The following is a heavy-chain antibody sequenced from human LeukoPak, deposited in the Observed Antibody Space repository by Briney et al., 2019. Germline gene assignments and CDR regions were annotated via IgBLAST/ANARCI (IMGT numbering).Heavy chain of an antibody. D-gene: IGHD3-22*01. CDR2: ISGSGGST. V-gene: IGHV3-23*01. J-gene: IGHJ4*02. CDR3: AKASGEVVSGSFIDY. CDR1: GFTFSSYA. Sequence: SGGSLRLSCAASGFTFSSYAMHWVRQAPGKGLEWVSAISGSGGSTYYADSVKGRFTISRDNSKNTLYLQMNSLRAEDTAVYYCAKASGEVVSGSFIDYWGQGTLVTVSS.